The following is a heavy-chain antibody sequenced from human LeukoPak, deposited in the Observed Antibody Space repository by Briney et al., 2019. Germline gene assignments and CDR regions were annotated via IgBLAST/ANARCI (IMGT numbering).Heavy chain of an antibody. CDR3: ARAAYSSSYAAGY. CDR2: IIPIFGTA. J-gene: IGHJ4*02. V-gene: IGHV1-69*13. CDR1: GGTFSSYA. D-gene: IGHD6-6*01. Sequence: SVKVSCKASGGTFSSYAISWVRQAPGQGLEWMGGIIPIFGTANYAQKFQGRVTITADESTSTAYMELSSLRSEDTAAYYCARAAYSSSYAAGYWGQGTLVTVSS.